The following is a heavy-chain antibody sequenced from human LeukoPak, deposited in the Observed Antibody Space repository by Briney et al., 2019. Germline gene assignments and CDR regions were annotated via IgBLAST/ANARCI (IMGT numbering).Heavy chain of an antibody. CDR2: ISGSGGST. CDR1: GFTFSSYA. V-gene: IGHV3-23*01. CDR3: AKSLRPRYGDCLED. Sequence: GGSLRLSCAASGFTFSSYAMSWVRQAPGKGLEWVSAISGSGGSTYYADSVKGRFTISRDNSKNTVSLRMNSLRAEDTAVYYCAKSLRPRYGDCLEDWGQGTLVTVSS. J-gene: IGHJ4*02. D-gene: IGHD2-21*02.